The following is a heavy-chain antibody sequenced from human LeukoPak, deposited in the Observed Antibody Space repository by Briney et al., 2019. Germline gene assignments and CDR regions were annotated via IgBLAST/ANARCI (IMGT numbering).Heavy chain of an antibody. CDR3: ARATMVRGVPLFDY. Sequence: PGGSLRLSCAASGFTFSSYAMHWVRQAPGKGLEYVSAISSNGGSTYYADSVKGRFTISRDNSKNTLYLQMGSLRAEDMAVYYCARATMVRGVPLFDYWGQGTLVTVSS. CDR2: ISSNGGST. J-gene: IGHJ4*02. D-gene: IGHD3-10*01. V-gene: IGHV3-64*02. CDR1: GFTFSSYA.